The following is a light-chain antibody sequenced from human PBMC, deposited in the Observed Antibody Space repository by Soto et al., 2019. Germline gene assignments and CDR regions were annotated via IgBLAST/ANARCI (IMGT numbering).Light chain of an antibody. CDR1: SSNIGAGYD. V-gene: IGLV1-40*01. Sequence: QSVLTQPPSVSGAPGQRVTISCTGSSSNIGAGYDVHWYQQLPGTAPKLLIYGNSNRPSGVPDRFSGSKSATSASLAITGLQAEDEADYYCQSCDSSLNGRGVFGGGTKVTVL. J-gene: IGLJ2*01. CDR2: GNS. CDR3: QSCDSSLNGRGV.